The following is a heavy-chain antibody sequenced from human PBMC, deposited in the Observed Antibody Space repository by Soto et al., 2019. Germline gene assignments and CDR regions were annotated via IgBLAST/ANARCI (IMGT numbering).Heavy chain of an antibody. V-gene: IGHV3-33*01. CDR2: IWYDGSNK. Sequence: PGGSLRLSCAASGFTFSSYGMHWVRQAPGKGLEWVAVIWYDGSNKYYADSVKGRFTISRDNSKNTLYLQMNSLRAEDTAVYYCAREGYCTNGVCGGGHNWFDPWGQGTLVTVSS. CDR3: AREGYCTNGVCGGGHNWFDP. D-gene: IGHD2-8*01. CDR1: GFTFSSYG. J-gene: IGHJ5*02.